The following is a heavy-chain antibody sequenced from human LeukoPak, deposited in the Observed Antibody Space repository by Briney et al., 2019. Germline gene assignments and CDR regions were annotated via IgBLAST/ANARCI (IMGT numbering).Heavy chain of an antibody. CDR2: ISWSSGSI. D-gene: IGHD6-19*01. J-gene: IGHJ6*03. V-gene: IGHV3-9*01. CDR3: AKDAVTALAGYYYYMDV. Sequence: GRSLKLSCAASGFTFDDYAMHWVRQAPGKGLEWVSGISWSSGSIGYADSVKGRFTISRDNSKNTLYLQMNSLRADDTAVYYCAKDAVTALAGYYYYMDVWGKGTMVTVSS. CDR1: GFTFDDYA.